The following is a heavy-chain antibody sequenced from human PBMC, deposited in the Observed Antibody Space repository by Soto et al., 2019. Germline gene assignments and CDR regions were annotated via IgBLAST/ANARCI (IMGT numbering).Heavy chain of an antibody. CDR3: ARDPRPAELDY. V-gene: IGHV1-46*01. CDR2: INPSGGST. J-gene: IGHJ4*02. Sequence: QVQLVQSGAEVKKPGASVKVSCKASGYTFTSYYMHWVRQAPGQGLEWMGIINPSGGSTSYAQKFQGRVTMTRDTSTSTVYMELSSLRSEDSAVYYCARDPRPAELDYWGQGTLVTVSS. D-gene: IGHD2-2*01. CDR1: GYTFTSYY.